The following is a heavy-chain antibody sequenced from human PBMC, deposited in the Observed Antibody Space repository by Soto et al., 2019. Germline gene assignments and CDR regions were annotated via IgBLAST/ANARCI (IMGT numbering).Heavy chain of an antibody. Sequence: QMHLVESGGGVVQPGRSLTLSRTASGFAFSNYGIHWVRQAPGRGLEWVTVIWSDGTKKFYAGSVRGRFTISRDNSKNTIYLQMNSLRAEDTAVYYCARDWWEEPAGKETVSQFDYWGQGTLVTVSS. V-gene: IGHV3-33*01. CDR1: GFAFSNYG. J-gene: IGHJ4*02. D-gene: IGHD6-13*01. CDR3: ARDWWEEPAGKETVSQFDY. CDR2: IWSDGTKK.